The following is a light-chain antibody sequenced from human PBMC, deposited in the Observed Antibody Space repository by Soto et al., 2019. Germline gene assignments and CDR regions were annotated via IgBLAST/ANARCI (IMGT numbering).Light chain of an antibody. Sequence: EIVLTQSTGTLSMSPGERATLSCRASQSISSNYLAWYQQKPGQAPRLLIYGASSRATGIADRFSGSGSGTDFTLTSSRLEAEDFAVYYCQQYGSSPRTFDQGTKVEFK. CDR3: QQYGSSPRT. J-gene: IGKJ1*01. CDR1: QSISSNY. CDR2: GAS. V-gene: IGKV3-20*01.